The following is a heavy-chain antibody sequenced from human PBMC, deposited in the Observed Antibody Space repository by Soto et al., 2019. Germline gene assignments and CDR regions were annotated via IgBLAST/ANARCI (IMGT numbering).Heavy chain of an antibody. J-gene: IGHJ4*02. CDR3: AKERYSSRSPDFDY. CDR2: ISYDGTTK. D-gene: IGHD6-13*01. CDR1: GFTFSTYG. V-gene: IGHV3-30*18. Sequence: QVQLVESGGGVVQPGRSLRLSCAASGFTFSTYGMHWVRQAPGKGLEWVAVISYDGTTKYYADSVKGRFTISRDNSKNTLYLQMNSLRAEDTAVYYCAKERYSSRSPDFDYWGQGTLVTVSS.